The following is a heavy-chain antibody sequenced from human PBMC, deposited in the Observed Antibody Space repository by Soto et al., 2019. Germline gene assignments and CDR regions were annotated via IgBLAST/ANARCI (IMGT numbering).Heavy chain of an antibody. J-gene: IGHJ4*02. CDR2: IYTSGST. D-gene: IGHD3-3*01. CDR1: GGSISSYY. Sequence: PSETLSLTCTVSGGSISSYYWSWIRQPAGKGLEWIGRIYTSGSTNYNPSLKSRVTMSVDTSKNQFSLKLSSVTAADTAVYYCARELTYYDFWSGYYGYYFDYWGQGTLVPSPQ. CDR3: ARELTYYDFWSGYYGYYFDY. V-gene: IGHV4-4*07.